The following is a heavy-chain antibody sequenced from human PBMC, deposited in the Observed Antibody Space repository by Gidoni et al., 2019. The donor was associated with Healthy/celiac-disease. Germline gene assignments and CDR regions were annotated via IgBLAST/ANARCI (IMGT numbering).Heavy chain of an antibody. Sequence: EVQLVESGGGLVQPGGSLSLSCAASGFTFSSYWMSWVRQAPGKGLEWVANIKQDGSEKYYVDSVKGRFTISRDNAKNSLYLQMNSLRAEDTAVYYCARDGHYYDSSPPLGYWGQGTLVTVSS. D-gene: IGHD3-22*01. CDR2: IKQDGSEK. CDR1: GFTFSSYW. V-gene: IGHV3-7*01. CDR3: ARDGHYYDSSPPLGY. J-gene: IGHJ4*02.